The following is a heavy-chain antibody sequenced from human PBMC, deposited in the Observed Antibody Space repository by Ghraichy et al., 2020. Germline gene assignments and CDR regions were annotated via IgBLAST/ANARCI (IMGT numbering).Heavy chain of an antibody. Sequence: ASVKVSCKSSDDSFSRYGFAWVRQAPGQGLEWMGWISAKNGHTKYAQKFQGRVTMTTDTSTRKVYMKMKSLRSDDTAVYFCARGGPLEAYGSSFDDWGQGTLVIVSS. CDR1: DDSFSRYG. J-gene: IGHJ4*02. D-gene: IGHD3-10*01. CDR3: ARGGPLEAYGSSFDD. V-gene: IGHV1-18*01. CDR2: ISAKNGHT.